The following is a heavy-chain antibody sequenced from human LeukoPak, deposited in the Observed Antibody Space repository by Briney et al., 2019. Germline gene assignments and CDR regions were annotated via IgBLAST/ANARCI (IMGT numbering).Heavy chain of an antibody. J-gene: IGHJ4*02. Sequence: GWSLRLSCAASGFTFSTYTMHWVRQAPGKGLEWVALISYYGNNKYYADSVKGRFTISRDNSKNTLYLQMNSLRAEDTAVYYCARGDVDTTMATDYWGQGTLVTVSS. V-gene: IGHV3-30-3*01. CDR2: ISYYGNNK. CDR1: GFTFSTYT. CDR3: ARGDVDTTMATDY. D-gene: IGHD5-18*01.